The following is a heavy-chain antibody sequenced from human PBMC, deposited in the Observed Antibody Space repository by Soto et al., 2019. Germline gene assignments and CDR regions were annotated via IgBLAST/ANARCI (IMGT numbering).Heavy chain of an antibody. CDR3: ARSAGWYAVHS. V-gene: IGHV4-30-2*01. CDR1: GGSISSGGYS. Sequence: QLQLQESGSGLVKPSQTLSLTCAVSGGSISSGGYSWSWIRQPPGQGLEWIAYIYHSVSTYYNPSLKSRVTISVDRSKNQFSLKLSSVTAADTAVYYCARSAGWYAVHSWGPGTLVIVSS. J-gene: IGHJ4*02. D-gene: IGHD6-19*01. CDR2: IYHSVST.